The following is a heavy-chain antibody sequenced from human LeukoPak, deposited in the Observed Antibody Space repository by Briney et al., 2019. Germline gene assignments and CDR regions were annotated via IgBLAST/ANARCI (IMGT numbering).Heavy chain of an antibody. J-gene: IGHJ5*02. D-gene: IGHD1-1*01. CDR2: IYHSGST. CDR1: GGSISSSSYY. CDR3: ARDQYDDVAFDA. V-gene: IGHV4-39*07. Sequence: SETLSLTCTVSGGSISSSSYYWGWIRQPPGKGLEWIGGIYHSGSTYYNPSLKSRVTISVDTSKNQFSLKLSSVTAADTAVYYCARDQYDDVAFDAWGQGILVTVSS.